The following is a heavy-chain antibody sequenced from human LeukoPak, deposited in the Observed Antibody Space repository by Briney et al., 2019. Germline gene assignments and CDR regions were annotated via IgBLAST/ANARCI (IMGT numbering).Heavy chain of an antibody. CDR3: ARGQLGPTSAPFDS. V-gene: IGHV1-46*01. Sequence: ASVKVSCKTSGYTFIDYYLHWVRQAPGQSLEYMGIINPAGGSTSYHHKFQDRVTMTREASTSTIYMELRSLTFEVTAVYYCARGQLGPTSAPFDSWGQGTLVTVSS. CDR1: GYTFIDYY. CDR2: INPAGGST. D-gene: IGHD1-26*01. J-gene: IGHJ4*02.